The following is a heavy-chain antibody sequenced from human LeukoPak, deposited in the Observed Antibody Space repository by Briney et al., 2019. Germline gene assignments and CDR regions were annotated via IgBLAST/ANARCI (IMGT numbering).Heavy chain of an antibody. D-gene: IGHD2-15*01. V-gene: IGHV3-15*01. CDR1: GFAFSNAS. CDR2: IKSKTDGGTT. Sequence: GGSLRLSCAASGFAFSNASMSWVRQAPGKGLEWVGRIKSKTDGGTTDYAAPVKGRFTISRDDSKNTLYLQMNSLKTDDTAVYYCTTDLRIGVVVVVAATFDYWGQGTLVTVSS. CDR3: TTDLRIGVVVVVAATFDY. J-gene: IGHJ4*02.